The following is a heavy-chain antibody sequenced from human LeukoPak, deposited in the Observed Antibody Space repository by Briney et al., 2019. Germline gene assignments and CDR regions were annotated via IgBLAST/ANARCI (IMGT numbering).Heavy chain of an antibody. CDR1: GFTFSSYA. J-gene: IGHJ5*02. CDR2: ISGSGGNT. Sequence: GGSLRLSCAASGFTFSSYAMSWVRQAPGKGLEWVSDISGSGGNTYYAHSVKGRFTISRDNSKNTLYLQMNSLRAGDTAVYYCAKKYSTGLDPWSQGTLVTVSS. D-gene: IGHD1-26*01. V-gene: IGHV3-23*01. CDR3: AKKYSTGLDP.